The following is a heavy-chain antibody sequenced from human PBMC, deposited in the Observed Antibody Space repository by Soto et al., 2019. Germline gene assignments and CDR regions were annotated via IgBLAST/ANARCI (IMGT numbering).Heavy chain of an antibody. CDR3: ASEPVAHSYYYGMDV. D-gene: IGHD2-15*01. J-gene: IGHJ6*02. Sequence: QVQLVQSGAEVKKPGASVKVSCKASGYTFTGYYMHWVRQAPGQGLEWLGWINPNSGGTNYAQKLKGRVTMTRDTSISTAYMELSRLRSDDTAVYYCASEPVAHSYYYGMDVWGQGTTVTVSS. CDR2: INPNSGGT. V-gene: IGHV1-2*02. CDR1: GYTFTGYY.